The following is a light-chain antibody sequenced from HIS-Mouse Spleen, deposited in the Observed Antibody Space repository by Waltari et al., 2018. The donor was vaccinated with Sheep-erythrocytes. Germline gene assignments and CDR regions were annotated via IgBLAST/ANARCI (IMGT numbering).Light chain of an antibody. CDR3: QQYGXSXFX. CDR2: GAS. J-gene: IGKJ3*01. CDR1: QSVSSSY. Sequence: EIVLTQSPGTLSLSPGERATLSCRASQSVSSSYLAWYQQKPGQAPRLLIYGASSRAXGIPDRFXXXGXGTDXTLTISRLEPEDFAVXYCQQYGXSXFXFXPGTXVDIK. V-gene: IGKV3-20*01.